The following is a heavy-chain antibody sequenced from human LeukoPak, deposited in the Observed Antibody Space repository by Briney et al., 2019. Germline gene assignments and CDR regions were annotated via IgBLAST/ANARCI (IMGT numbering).Heavy chain of an antibody. D-gene: IGHD6-6*01. J-gene: IGHJ4*02. CDR2: IHPLGSDK. V-gene: IGHV3-7*01. CDR3: AKTDSTSSGYFGY. CDR1: GFTFSNNW. Sequence: PGGSLRLSCAASGFTFSNNWMSWVRQVPGKGLEWVANIHPLGSDKKYVDSVKGRFTISRDNANNLVSLQMSSLRAEDTAVYYCAKTDSTSSGYFGYWGQGTLVTVSS.